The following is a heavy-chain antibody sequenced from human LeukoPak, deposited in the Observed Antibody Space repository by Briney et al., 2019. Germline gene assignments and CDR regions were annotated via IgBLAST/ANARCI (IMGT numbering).Heavy chain of an antibody. CDR2: ISYDGSNK. D-gene: IGHD5-12*01. CDR1: GFTFSSYG. J-gene: IGHJ4*02. Sequence: GRSLRLSCAASGFTFSSYGMHWVRQAPGKGLEWVAVISYDGSNKYYADSVKGRFTISRDNSKNTLYLQMNSLRAEDTAVYYCVRRSLNSDYDYWGQGTLVTVSS. V-gene: IGHV3-30*03. CDR3: VRRSLNSDYDY.